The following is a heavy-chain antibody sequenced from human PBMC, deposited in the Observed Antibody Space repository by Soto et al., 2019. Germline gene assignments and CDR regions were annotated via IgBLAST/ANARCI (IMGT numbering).Heavy chain of an antibody. D-gene: IGHD2-2*01. J-gene: IGHJ6*02. CDR1: GGTFSNSA. CDR2: IIPISGTT. Sequence: QVQLVQSGAEVRKPGSSIKVSCTASGGTFSNSAINWVRQAPGQGLAWMGGIIPISGTTNYAQKFQGRVTIIAEKSTNTTYMELSSMRSEDTAVYYCARNEIVLVPAAVDFYYFYAMDVWGQGTTVTVSS. CDR3: ARNEIVLVPAAVDFYYFYAMDV. V-gene: IGHV1-69*06.